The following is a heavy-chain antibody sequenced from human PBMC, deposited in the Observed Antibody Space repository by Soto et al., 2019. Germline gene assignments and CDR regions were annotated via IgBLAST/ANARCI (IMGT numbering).Heavy chain of an antibody. CDR3: ARVVSSSPELAYYFDY. V-gene: IGHV1-69*13. CDR2: IIPIFGTA. CDR1: RGTFSSDA. Sequence: SSVKVSCKASRGTFSSDAISWVRQAPGQGLEWMGGIIPIFGTANYAQKFQGRVTITADESTSTAYMELSSLRSEDTAVYYCARVVSSSPELAYYFDYWGQGTLVTVP. D-gene: IGHD6-6*01. J-gene: IGHJ4*02.